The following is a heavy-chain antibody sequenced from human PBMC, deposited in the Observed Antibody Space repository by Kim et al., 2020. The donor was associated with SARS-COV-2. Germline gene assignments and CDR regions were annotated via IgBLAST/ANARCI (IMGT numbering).Heavy chain of an antibody. V-gene: IGHV3-9*01. CDR2: ISWNSGSI. D-gene: IGHD3-10*01. CDR1: GFTFDDYA. CDR3: AKDDGSGSYYNAQIYYGMDV. J-gene: IGHJ6*02. Sequence: GGSLRLSCAASGFTFDDYAMHWVRQAPGKGLEWVSGISWNSGSIGYADSVKGRFTISRDNAKNSLYLQMNSLRAEDTALYYCAKDDGSGSYYNAQIYYGMDVWGQGTTVTVSS.